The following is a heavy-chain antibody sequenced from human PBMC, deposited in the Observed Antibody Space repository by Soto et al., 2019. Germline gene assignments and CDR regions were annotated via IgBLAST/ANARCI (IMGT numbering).Heavy chain of an antibody. V-gene: IGHV2-5*02. CDR2: TYWDDDK. J-gene: IGHJ4*02. Sequence: QITLKESGPALVKPTQTLTLTCCVSGFSLSTNGVGVTWIRQPPGKALEWLALTYWDDDKRYSPSLTSRLTATRDASKNQVVLTLTNMAPVDTRTYYCAHIRLDGSYSDLDFWGQGTLVTVSS. D-gene: IGHD6-19*01. CDR3: AHIRLDGSYSDLDF. CDR1: GFSLSTNGVG.